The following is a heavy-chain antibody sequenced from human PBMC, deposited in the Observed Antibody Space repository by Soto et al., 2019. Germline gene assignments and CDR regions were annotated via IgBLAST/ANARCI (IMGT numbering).Heavy chain of an antibody. V-gene: IGHV4-59*08. CDR1: GGSISSYY. J-gene: IGHJ5*02. CDR2: IYYSGST. Sequence: SETLSLTCTVSGGSISSYYWSWIRQPPGKGLEWIGYIYYSGSTNYNPSLKSRVTISVDTSKNQFSLKLSSVTAADTAVYYCARQRHSGYDPNWFDPWGQGTLVTVSS. D-gene: IGHD5-12*01. CDR3: ARQRHSGYDPNWFDP.